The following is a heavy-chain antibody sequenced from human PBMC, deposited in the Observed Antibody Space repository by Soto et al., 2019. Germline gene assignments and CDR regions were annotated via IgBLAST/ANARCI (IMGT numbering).Heavy chain of an antibody. V-gene: IGHV4-31*03. CDR1: GGSISSGGYY. J-gene: IGHJ5*02. CDR2: IYYSGST. CDR3: ARDYWNSWFDP. Sequence: PSETLSLTCTVSGGSISSGGYYWSWIRQHPGKGLEWIGYIYYSGSTYYNPSLKSRVTISVDTSKNQFSLKLSSVTAADTAVYYCARDYWNSWFDPWGQGTLVTVSS. D-gene: IGHD1-7*01.